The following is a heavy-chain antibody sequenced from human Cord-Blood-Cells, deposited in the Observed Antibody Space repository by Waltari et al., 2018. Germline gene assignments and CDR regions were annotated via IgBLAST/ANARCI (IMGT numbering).Heavy chain of an antibody. D-gene: IGHD3-3*01. CDR3: ARDRTDYDFWSGYRDYYYGMDV. Sequence: QVQLVQSGAEVKKPGASVKVSCKASGYTFTSYAINWVRQATGQGLEWMGWMNPNSGNTGYAQKFQGRVTMTRNTSISTAYMELSSLRSEDTAVYYCARDRTDYDFWSGYRDYYYGMDVWGQGTTVTVSS. J-gene: IGHJ6*02. CDR1: GYTFTSYA. CDR2: MNPNSGNT. V-gene: IGHV1-8*01.